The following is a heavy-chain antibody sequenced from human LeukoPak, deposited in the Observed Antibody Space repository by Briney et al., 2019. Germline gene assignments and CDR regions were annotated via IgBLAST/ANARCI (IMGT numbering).Heavy chain of an antibody. CDR1: GFTFSDYS. Sequence: GGSLRLSCAASGFTFSDYSMNWVRQAPGKGLEWVSYISTNSRTTYYADSVKGRFTISRDNAKDSLFLQMNSLRAEDTAVYYCARDLVRSSVAAVYFDYWGQGTLVSVSS. J-gene: IGHJ4*02. V-gene: IGHV3-48*01. CDR3: ARDLVRSSVAAVYFDY. D-gene: IGHD6-13*01. CDR2: ISTNSRTT.